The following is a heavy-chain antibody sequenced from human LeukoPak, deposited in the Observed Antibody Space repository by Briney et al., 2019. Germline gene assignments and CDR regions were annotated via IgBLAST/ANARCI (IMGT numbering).Heavy chain of an antibody. J-gene: IGHJ5*02. CDR3: ARGRRLYGSGSYYRPNWFDP. D-gene: IGHD3-10*01. V-gene: IGHV4-34*01. CDR2: INHSGST. CDR1: GGSFSGYY. Sequence: PSETLSLTCAVYGGSFSGYYWSWIRQPPGKGLEWIGEINHSGSTNYNPSLKSRVTISVDTSKNQFSLKLSSVTAADTGVYYCARGRRLYGSGSYYRPNWFDPWGQGTLVTVSS.